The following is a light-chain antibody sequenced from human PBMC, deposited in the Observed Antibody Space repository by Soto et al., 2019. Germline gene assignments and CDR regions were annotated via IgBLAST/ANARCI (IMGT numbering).Light chain of an antibody. CDR1: QGIGDT. CDR3: HQYGTAPLT. J-gene: IGKJ3*01. CDR2: DTS. Sequence: EILMTQSPATLSVSPLEFVALSFRASQGIGDTLAWYQHKPGQTPRLLIYDTSTRATGVPARFSGSRSGPEFTLTINSLQSEDFSVYYCHQYGTAPLTFGPGTKVDIK. V-gene: IGKV3-15*01.